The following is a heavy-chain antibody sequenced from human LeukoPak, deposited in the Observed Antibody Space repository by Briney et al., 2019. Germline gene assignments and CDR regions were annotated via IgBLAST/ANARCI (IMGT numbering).Heavy chain of an antibody. CDR3: ASWQQLGY. CDR2: INEDGSEK. J-gene: IGHJ4*02. D-gene: IGHD6-13*01. Sequence: PGGSLRLSCAASGFTFSNYWMSWVRQAPGKGLGWVANINEDGSEKYYVDSVKGRFTISRDNARNSLYLQMNSLRAKDTAVYYCASWQQLGYWGQGTLVTVSS. CDR1: GFTFSNYW. V-gene: IGHV3-7*01.